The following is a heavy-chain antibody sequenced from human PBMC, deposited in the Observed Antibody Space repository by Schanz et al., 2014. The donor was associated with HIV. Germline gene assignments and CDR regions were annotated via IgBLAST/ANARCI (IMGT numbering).Heavy chain of an antibody. CDR1: AFNFDSYG. CDR2: ISYDGTKK. J-gene: IGHJ6*02. CDR3: AKDRNYYESKYRGKGNYYYYYYGIDV. D-gene: IGHD3-22*01. Sequence: EHLLESGGDLIQPGGSLRLSCVASAFNFDSYGMHWVRQAPGKGLEWVAVISYDGTKKHYADSVKGRFTISRDNSKNSLYLVIKSLRAEDAAVYYCAKDRNYYESKYRGKGNYYYYYYGIDVWGQGTTVTVSS. V-gene: IGHV3-30*18.